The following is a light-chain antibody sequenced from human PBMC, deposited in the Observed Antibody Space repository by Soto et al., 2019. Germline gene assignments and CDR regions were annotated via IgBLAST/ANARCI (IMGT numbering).Light chain of an antibody. CDR3: SSYTSSSTPDV. CDR1: SSDVGGYNY. V-gene: IGLV2-14*01. Sequence: QSTLTQPAYVSGSPGQSITISCTGTSSDVGGYNYVSWYQQHPGKAPKLMIYDVSNRPSGVSNRFSGSKSGNTASLTISGLQAEDEADYYCSSYTSSSTPDVFGTGTKVTV. CDR2: DVS. J-gene: IGLJ1*01.